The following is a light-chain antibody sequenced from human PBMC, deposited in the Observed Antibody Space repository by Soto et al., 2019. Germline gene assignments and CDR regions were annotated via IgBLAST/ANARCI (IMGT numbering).Light chain of an antibody. V-gene: IGKV1-5*03. CDR2: KTS. Sequence: DIQMTQSPSTLSASVGDRVTITCRASQSISTWLAWYQQKPGKAPKLLVQKTSSLQSGVPSRFSGSGSGTELPLPISSLQPDDFATYYCQQYHTEFTFGPGTKVDVK. CDR1: QSISTW. CDR3: QQYHTEFT. J-gene: IGKJ3*01.